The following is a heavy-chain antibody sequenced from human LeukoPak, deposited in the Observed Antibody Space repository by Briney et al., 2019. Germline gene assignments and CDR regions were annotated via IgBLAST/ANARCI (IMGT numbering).Heavy chain of an antibody. CDR3: ASSGDGYFVSYWHFDL. V-gene: IGHV4-59*01. CDR2: IYYSGST. J-gene: IGHJ2*01. CDR1: GASISSYY. D-gene: IGHD3-22*01. Sequence: NASETLSLTCTVSGASISSYYWSWIRQPPGKGLEWIGYIYYSGSTNYNPSLKSRATISLDTSKNLFSLKLSSVTAADTAVYYCASSGDGYFVSYWHFDLWGRGTLVTVSS.